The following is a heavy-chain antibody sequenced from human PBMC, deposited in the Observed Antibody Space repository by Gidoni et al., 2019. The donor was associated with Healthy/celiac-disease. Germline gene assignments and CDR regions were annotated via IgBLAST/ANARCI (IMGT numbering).Heavy chain of an antibody. Sequence: EVQLVESGGGLVKPGRSLRLSCTASGFTFGDYAMSWFRQAPGKGLEWVGFIRSKADGGTTEYAASVKGRFTSSRDDSKSIAYLQMNSLKTEDTAVYYCTRTGVVAGTRYFDYWGQGTLVTVSS. CDR1: GFTFGDYA. CDR2: IRSKADGGTT. J-gene: IGHJ4*02. CDR3: TRTGVVAGTRYFDY. D-gene: IGHD6-19*01. V-gene: IGHV3-49*05.